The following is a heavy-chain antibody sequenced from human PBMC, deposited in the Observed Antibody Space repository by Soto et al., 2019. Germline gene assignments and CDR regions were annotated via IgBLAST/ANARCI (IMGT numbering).Heavy chain of an antibody. J-gene: IGHJ4*02. CDR2: IIPIFDTT. V-gene: IGHV1-69*12. D-gene: IGHD6-19*01. CDR3: ARHLAVAGYFDS. Sequence: QVQLVQSGAEVKKPGSSVKVSCKASGDIFSSYAISWVRQAPGQGLEWMGGIIPIFDTTNYAQKFQGRVXIXAXXSTSTAYMELSSLRSEDTAVYYCARHLAVAGYFDSWGQGTLVTVSS. CDR1: GDIFSSYA.